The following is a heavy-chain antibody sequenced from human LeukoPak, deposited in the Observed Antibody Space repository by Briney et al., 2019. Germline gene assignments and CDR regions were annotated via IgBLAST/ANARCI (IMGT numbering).Heavy chain of an antibody. Sequence: PGRSLRLSCAASGFTFSSYGMHWVRQAPGKGLEWVAVIWYDGSNKYYADSMKGRFTISRDNSKNTLYLQMNSLRAEDTAVYYCARDLYYYGSGSYSSIDYWGQGTLVTVSS. CDR3: ARDLYYYGSGSYSSIDY. CDR2: IWYDGSNK. CDR1: GFTFSSYG. D-gene: IGHD3-10*01. V-gene: IGHV3-33*01. J-gene: IGHJ4*02.